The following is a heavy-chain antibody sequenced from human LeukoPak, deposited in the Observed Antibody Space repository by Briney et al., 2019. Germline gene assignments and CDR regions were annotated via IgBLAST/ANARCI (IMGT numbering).Heavy chain of an antibody. V-gene: IGHV3-30*02. CDR1: GFTFSSYG. D-gene: IGHD2-15*01. CDR3: AGGVVVAATDAFDI. CDR2: IRYDGSNK. J-gene: IGHJ3*02. Sequence: GGSLRLSCAASGFTFSSYGMHWVRQAPGKGLEWVAFIRYDGSNKYYADSVKGRFTISRDNSKNTLYLQMNSLRAEDTAVYYCAGGVVVAATDAFDIWGQGTMVTVSS.